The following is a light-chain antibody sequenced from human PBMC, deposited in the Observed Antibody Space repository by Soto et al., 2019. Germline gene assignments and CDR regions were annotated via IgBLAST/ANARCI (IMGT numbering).Light chain of an antibody. Sequence: DIQMTQSTSSLPASIGDRVTISCRASLGISNYLNWYQQKPGKAPDLLIFSASSLHSGVPSRFSGSGSGTHFTLTITSLQPEDFTLYYCQLTSSSPLSFAGVTKVDIK. J-gene: IGKJ4*01. CDR2: SAS. V-gene: IGKV1-39*01. CDR1: LGISNY. CDR3: QLTSSSPLS.